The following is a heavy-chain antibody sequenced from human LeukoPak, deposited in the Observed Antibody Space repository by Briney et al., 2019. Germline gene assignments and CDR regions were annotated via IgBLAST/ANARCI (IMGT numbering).Heavy chain of an antibody. V-gene: IGHV3-74*01. D-gene: IGHD3-22*01. J-gene: IGHJ3*02. CDR3: AKTYYYDSSDYYENAFDI. CDR2: INSDGSST. Sequence: QPGGSLRLSCAASGFTFSRCWMHWVRQAPGKGLVWVSRINSDGSSTNYADSVKGRFTISRDNAKNTLYLQMNGLRAEDTAMYYCAKTYYYDSSDYYENAFDIWGQRTIVTVSS. CDR1: GFTFSRCW.